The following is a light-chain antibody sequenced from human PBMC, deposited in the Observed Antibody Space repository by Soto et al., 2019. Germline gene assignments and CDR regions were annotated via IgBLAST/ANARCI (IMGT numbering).Light chain of an antibody. CDR1: QSVGNRF. CDR2: GTS. J-gene: IGKJ2*01. CDR3: LQYGCSTLYT. V-gene: IGKV3-20*01. Sequence: DIGLTQSPGTLSLSPGERATRSCRASQSVGNRFFAWYQQRSGQAPRLLIYGTSNRYTGIPDRFSGSASGTNFSLTITRVEPEDFAVHFCLQYGCSTLYTFGQGTKLEIK.